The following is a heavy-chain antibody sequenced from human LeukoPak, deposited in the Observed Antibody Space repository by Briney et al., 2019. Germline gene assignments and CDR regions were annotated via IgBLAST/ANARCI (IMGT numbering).Heavy chain of an antibody. Sequence: SVKVSCKASGCTFSSYAISWVRQAPGQGLEWMGGINPIFGTANYAQKFQGRVTITEDESTCTAYMELSSLRSEDTAMYYCARDRGYCSGGSCYSFDYWGQGTLVTVSS. J-gene: IGHJ4*02. CDR2: INPIFGTA. V-gene: IGHV1-69*13. CDR3: ARDRGYCSGGSCYSFDY. CDR1: GCTFSSYA. D-gene: IGHD2-15*01.